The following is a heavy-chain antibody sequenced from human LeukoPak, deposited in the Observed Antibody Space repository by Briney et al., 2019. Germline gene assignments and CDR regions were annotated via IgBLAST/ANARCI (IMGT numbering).Heavy chain of an antibody. J-gene: IGHJ5*02. D-gene: IGHD3-10*01. CDR1: GGSISSGSYY. CDR2: IYTSGST. Sequence: PSQTLSLTCTVSGGSISSGSYYWSWIRQPAGKGLEWIGRIYTSGSTNYNPSLKSRVTMSVDTSKNQFSLKLSSVTAADTAVYYCARVRGGSGSQRWFDPWGQGTLVTVSS. CDR3: ARVRGGSGSQRWFDP. V-gene: IGHV4-61*02.